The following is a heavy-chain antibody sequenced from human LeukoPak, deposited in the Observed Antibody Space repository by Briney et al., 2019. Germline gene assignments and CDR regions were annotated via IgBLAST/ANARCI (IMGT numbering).Heavy chain of an antibody. CDR3: AKDTSVRSGWYRYFQH. CDR1: GFTFSSYA. Sequence: LTGGSLRLSCAASGFTFSSYAMSWVRQAPGKGLEWVSAISGSGGSTYYADSVKGRFTISRDNSKNTLYLQMNSLRAEDTAVYYCAKDTSVRSGWYRYFQHWGQGTLVTVSS. D-gene: IGHD6-19*01. V-gene: IGHV3-23*01. CDR2: ISGSGGST. J-gene: IGHJ1*01.